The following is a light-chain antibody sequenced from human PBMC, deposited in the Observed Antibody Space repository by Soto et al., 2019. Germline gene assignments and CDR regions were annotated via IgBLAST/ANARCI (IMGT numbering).Light chain of an antibody. CDR2: AAS. Sequence: IQLTQSPSSLSASVGDRVTITCRASQGISSYLAWYQQKPGKAPNLLIYAASTLQSGVPSRFSGSGSGTDFTLTITSLQPEDFATYYCQQLNSYPPTFGQGTKLAI. CDR3: QQLNSYPPT. CDR1: QGISSY. J-gene: IGKJ2*01. V-gene: IGKV1-9*01.